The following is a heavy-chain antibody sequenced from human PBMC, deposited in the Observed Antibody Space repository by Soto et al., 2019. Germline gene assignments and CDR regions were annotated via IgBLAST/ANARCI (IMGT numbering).Heavy chain of an antibody. Sequence: EVELLESGGGLAQPGGSLRLSCVASGFTFSKYGMNWVRQAPGKGLEWVATISGTAVSTDYADSVKGRFTISRDNSKNTVSLQMENLRVEDTATYYCVTWNDEGADGGQGTLVAVSS. CDR1: GFTFSKYG. CDR3: VTWNDEGAD. V-gene: IGHV3-23*01. J-gene: IGHJ4*01. D-gene: IGHD1-1*01. CDR2: ISGTAVST.